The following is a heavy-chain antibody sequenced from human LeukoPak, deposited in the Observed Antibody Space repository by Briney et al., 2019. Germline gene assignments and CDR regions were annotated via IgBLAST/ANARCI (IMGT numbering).Heavy chain of an antibody. V-gene: IGHV3-30*04. Sequence: GGSLRLSCAVSGFTSSNYPMHWVRQAPGKGLEWVAVISSDGRTKYYADSVKGRFTLSRDNSKDTLYLQMNGLRAEDTAVYYCATGGRDYSDYSFASYCMDVWGKGTTVTVSS. CDR1: GFTSSNYP. CDR3: ATGGRDYSDYSFASYCMDV. CDR2: ISSDGRTK. D-gene: IGHD3-16*01. J-gene: IGHJ6*03.